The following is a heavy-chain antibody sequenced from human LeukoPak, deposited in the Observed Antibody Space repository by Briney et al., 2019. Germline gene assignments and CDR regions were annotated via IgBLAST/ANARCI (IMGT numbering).Heavy chain of an antibody. V-gene: IGHV4-61*02. CDR2: IYTSEST. CDR3: ASEGGD. J-gene: IGHJ4*02. Sequence: SETLSLTCTVSGDSISSGSYYWRWIRQPAGKGLEWIGRIYTSESTNYNPSLKSRVTISADTSKNQFSLKLSSVTAADTAVYYCASEGGDWGQGTLVTVSS. CDR1: GDSISSGSYY. D-gene: IGHD3-10*01.